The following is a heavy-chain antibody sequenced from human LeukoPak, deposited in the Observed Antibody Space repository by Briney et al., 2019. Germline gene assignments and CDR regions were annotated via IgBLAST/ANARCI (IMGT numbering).Heavy chain of an antibody. CDR2: ISSSSSYM. J-gene: IGHJ6*02. CDR3: ARDRDVPAIGMDV. Sequence: PGGSLRLSCAASGFTFSSYTMNWVRQAPGKGLEWVSSISSSSSYMYYADSVKGRFTISRDNAKNSLYLQMNSLRAEDTAVYYCARDRDVPAIGMDVWGQGTTATVSS. V-gene: IGHV3-21*06. CDR1: GFTFSSYT.